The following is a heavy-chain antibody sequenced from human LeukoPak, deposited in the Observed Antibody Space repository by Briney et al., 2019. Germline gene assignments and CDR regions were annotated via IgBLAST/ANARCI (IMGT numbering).Heavy chain of an antibody. V-gene: IGHV3-74*01. CDR3: ARGWFSDYVNCYYYIDV. CDR1: GFTFSSYW. J-gene: IGHJ6*03. CDR2: INSDGSST. Sequence: QPGGSLRLSCAASGFTFSSYWMHWVRQAPGKGLVWVSRINSDGSSTRYADSVKGRFTISRDNAKNTLYLQMDRLRAEDAAVYYCARGWFSDYVNCYYYIDVWGKGTTVTVSS. D-gene: IGHD4-17*01.